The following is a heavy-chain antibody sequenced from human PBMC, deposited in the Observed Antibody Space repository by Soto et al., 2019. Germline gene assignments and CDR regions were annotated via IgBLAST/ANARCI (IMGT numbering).Heavy chain of an antibody. Sequence: GASVKVSCKASGYTFTSYGISWVRQAPGQGLEWMGWISAYNGNTNYAQKLQGRVTMTTDTSTSTAYMELRSPRSDDTAVYYCARESMGDYIWGSYRYHAAFDIWGQGTMVTVSS. V-gene: IGHV1-18*01. J-gene: IGHJ3*02. D-gene: IGHD3-16*02. CDR3: ARESMGDYIWGSYRYHAAFDI. CDR2: ISAYNGNT. CDR1: GYTFTSYG.